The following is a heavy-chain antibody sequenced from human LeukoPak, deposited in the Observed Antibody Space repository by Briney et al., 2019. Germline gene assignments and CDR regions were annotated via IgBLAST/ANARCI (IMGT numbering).Heavy chain of an antibody. V-gene: IGHV3-48*01. Sequence: PGGSLRLSCAASGFTFSSYSMNWVRQAPGKGLEWVSYISSSSSTIYYADSVKGRFTISRDNAKNSLYLQMNSLRAEDTALYYCARDPYGDYGDCFDYWGQGTLVTVSS. CDR2: ISSSSSTI. CDR3: ARDPYGDYGDCFDY. CDR1: GFTFSSYS. D-gene: IGHD4-17*01. J-gene: IGHJ4*02.